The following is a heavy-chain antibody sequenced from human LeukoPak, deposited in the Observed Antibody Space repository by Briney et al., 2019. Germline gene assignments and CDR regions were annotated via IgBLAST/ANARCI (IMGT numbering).Heavy chain of an antibody. V-gene: IGHV1-46*01. D-gene: IGHD2-8*01. CDR3: ARQRGGQYEDGFDI. J-gene: IGHJ3*02. CDR1: GYTFASNY. CDR2: INPSGGTT. Sequence: ASVKVSCKASGYTFASNYMHWVRQAPGQGLEWMGIINPSGGTTIYAQKFQGRVTMTRDTSTSTVYMELSSLRSEDTAVYYCARQRGGQYEDGFDIWGQGTMVTVSS.